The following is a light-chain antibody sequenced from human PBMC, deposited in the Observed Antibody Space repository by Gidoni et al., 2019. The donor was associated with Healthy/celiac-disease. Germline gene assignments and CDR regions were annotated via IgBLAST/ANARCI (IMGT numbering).Light chain of an antibody. V-gene: IGKV3-15*01. Sequence: IVMTQSPATLSVSPGERATLSCRASQSVSSNLAWYQQKPGQAPRVLIYGASTRATGIPARFSGSGSWTEFTLTISSLQSEDFAVYYCQQYNNWPGTFGQGTKVEIK. CDR1: QSVSSN. CDR2: GAS. J-gene: IGKJ1*01. CDR3: QQYNNWPGT.